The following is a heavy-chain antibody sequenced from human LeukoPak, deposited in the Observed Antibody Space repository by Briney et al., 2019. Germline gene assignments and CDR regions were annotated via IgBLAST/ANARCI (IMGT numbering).Heavy chain of an antibody. V-gene: IGHV4-59*01. CDR3: ARDRGDYNFDY. CDR2: IYYSGST. Sequence: SDTLSLTCTVSGGSISSYYGHWIRQPPGKGLELNGYIYYSGSTNSNPSLKSRVTISVDTSKNQFSLKLSSVTAADTAVYHCARDRGDYNFDYWGQGTLVTVSS. J-gene: IGHJ4*02. D-gene: IGHD4-17*01. CDR1: GGSISSYY.